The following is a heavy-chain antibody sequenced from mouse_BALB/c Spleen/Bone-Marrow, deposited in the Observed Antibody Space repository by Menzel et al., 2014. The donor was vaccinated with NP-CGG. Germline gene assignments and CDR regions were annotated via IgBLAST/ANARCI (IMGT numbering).Heavy chain of an antibody. CDR2: INNNGGGT. D-gene: IGHD1-1*01. Sequence: EVKVVESGGGLVQPGGSLKLSCVASGFTFSSYGMSWVRQTPDKRLELVATINNNGGGTYYPDSVKGQFTISRDNAKNALYLQMSSLKSEDTAMYYCARVYGWYFDVWGAGTTVTVSS. CDR1: GFTFSSYG. CDR3: ARVYGWYFDV. J-gene: IGHJ1*01. V-gene: IGHV5-6-3*01.